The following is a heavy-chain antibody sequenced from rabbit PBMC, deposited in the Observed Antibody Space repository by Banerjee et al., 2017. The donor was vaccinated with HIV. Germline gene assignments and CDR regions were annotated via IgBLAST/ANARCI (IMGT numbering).Heavy chain of an antibody. V-gene: IGHV1S45*01. CDR1: GIDFSTYG. Sequence: QEQLVESGGGLVTLGGSLKLSCKVSGIDFSTYGISWVRQAPGKGLEWIAYIYPGFGTTDYASWVNGRFTISKTSSTTVTLQMTSLTAADTATYFCAREGDLWGQGTLVTVS. CDR2: IYPGFGTT. J-gene: IGHJ6*01. CDR3: AREGDL.